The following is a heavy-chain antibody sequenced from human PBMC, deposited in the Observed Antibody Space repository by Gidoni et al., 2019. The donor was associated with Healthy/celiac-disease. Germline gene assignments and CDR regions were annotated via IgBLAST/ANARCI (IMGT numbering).Heavy chain of an antibody. CDR2: INHSGST. J-gene: IGHJ4*02. CDR1: GASFSGNY. D-gene: IGHD3-16*01. CDR3: ARGLRGLMWGALRY. Sequence: QVHLQQCVAGLSKSSETLSLTCAVYGASFSGNYWSWIRQPPGKGLEWIGEINHSGSTNYNPSLKSLVTISVDTSKNQFSLKLSSVTAADTAVYYCARGLRGLMWGALRYWGQGTLVTVSS. V-gene: IGHV4-34*01.